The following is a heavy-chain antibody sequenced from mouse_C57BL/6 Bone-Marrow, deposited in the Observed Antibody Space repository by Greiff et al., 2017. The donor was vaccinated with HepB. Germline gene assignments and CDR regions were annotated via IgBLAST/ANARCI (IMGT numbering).Heavy chain of an antibody. D-gene: IGHD3-3*01. CDR2: ISDGGSYT. V-gene: IGHV5-4*01. J-gene: IGHJ2*01. CDR3: ARPENGGPYYFDY. CDR1: GFTFSSYA. Sequence: EVQRVESGGGLVKPGGSLKLSCAASGFTFSSYAMSWVRQTPEKRLEWVATISDGGSYTYYPDNVKGRFTISRDNAKNNRYLQMSHLKSEDTAMYYCARPENGGPYYFDYWGQGTTLTVSS.